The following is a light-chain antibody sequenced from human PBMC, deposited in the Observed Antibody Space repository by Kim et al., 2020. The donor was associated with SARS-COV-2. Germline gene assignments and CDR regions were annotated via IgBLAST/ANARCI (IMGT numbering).Light chain of an antibody. CDR1: QSVGNS. CDR2: DTS. V-gene: IGKV3-11*01. CDR3: QQRYNWPLT. Sequence: LSPGDSATLSYRDSQSVGNSLACFQQKPGQSPRLLIFDTSNRATGIPARFSGSGSGTGFTLTISSQEPEDFAVYYCQQRYNWPLTFGGGTKVDIK. J-gene: IGKJ4*01.